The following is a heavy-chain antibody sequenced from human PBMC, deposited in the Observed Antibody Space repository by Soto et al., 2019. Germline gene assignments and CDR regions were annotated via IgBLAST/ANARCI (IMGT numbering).Heavy chain of an antibody. V-gene: IGHV1-69*12. CDR1: GGTFSSYA. CDR3: ATGATVVKSFHCWDFDL. CDR2: IIPIFGTA. J-gene: IGHJ2*01. Sequence: QVQLVQSGAEVKKPGSSVKVSCKASGGTFSSYAISWVRQAPGQGLEWVGGIIPIFGTANYAQKFQGRVTITADESTSIAYMELSSLRSEDTAVYYCATGATVVKSFHCWDFDLWGRGTLVTVSS. D-gene: IGHD2-15*01.